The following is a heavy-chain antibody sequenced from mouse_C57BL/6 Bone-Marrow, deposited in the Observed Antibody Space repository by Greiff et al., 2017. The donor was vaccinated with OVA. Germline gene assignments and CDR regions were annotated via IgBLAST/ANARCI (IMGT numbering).Heavy chain of an antibody. V-gene: IGHV1-53*01. CDR2: INPSNGGT. CDR1: GYTFTSYW. J-gene: IGHJ1*03. CDR3: AREPGSSYERYFDV. Sequence: VQLQQSGTELVKPGASVKLSCKASGYTFTSYWMHWVKQRPGQGLEWIGNINPSNGGTNYNEKFKSKATLTVDKSSSTAYMQLSSLTSEDSAVYYCAREPGSSYERYFDVWGTGTTVTVSS. D-gene: IGHD1-1*01.